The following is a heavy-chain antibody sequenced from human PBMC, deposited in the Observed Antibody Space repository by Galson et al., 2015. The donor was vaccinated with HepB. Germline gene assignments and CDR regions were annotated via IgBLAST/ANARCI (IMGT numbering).Heavy chain of an antibody. Sequence: SLRLSCAAPGFTFSSYSMNWVRQAPGKGLEWVSSISSSSRYMYYADSVKGRFTISRDNSKNTLFLQLNNLRAEDTAVYYCARRHCTGGNCYSWIFGGFGYGMDVWGQGTTVTVSS. CDR2: ISSSSRYM. J-gene: IGHJ6*02. CDR1: GFTFSSYS. D-gene: IGHD2-15*01. CDR3: ARRHCTGGNCYSWIFGGFGYGMDV. V-gene: IGHV3-21*01.